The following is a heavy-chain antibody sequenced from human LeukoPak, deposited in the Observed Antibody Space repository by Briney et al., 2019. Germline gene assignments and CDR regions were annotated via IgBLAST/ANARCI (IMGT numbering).Heavy chain of an antibody. Sequence: ASVRVSCMASGYTFTGNYLHWVRQAPGQRLEWMGWINPDNGATDYSQKFQARVTVTRDLSTSTSYMELNMLTSDDTAIYFCAWGGWLNTIYFWGQGSMVIVSS. V-gene: IGHV1-2*02. CDR1: GYTFTGNY. CDR3: AWGGWLNTIYF. J-gene: IGHJ4*02. D-gene: IGHD5-12*01. CDR2: INPDNGAT.